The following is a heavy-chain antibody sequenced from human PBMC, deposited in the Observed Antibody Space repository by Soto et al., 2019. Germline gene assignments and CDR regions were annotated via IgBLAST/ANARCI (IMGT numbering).Heavy chain of an antibody. CDR3: ARMTDDATGGYTLDK. D-gene: IGHD2-8*02. CDR2: ICFRGTT. CDR1: GGSISSYY. J-gene: IGHJ4*02. V-gene: IGHV4-59*01. Sequence: SETLSVTCTVAGGSISSYYWSWIRQPPGKGLEWIGYICFRGTTNYNPSLKSRVTMSADTSKNQFSLKLNSVTAAYTAVYSCARMTDDATGGYTLDKWGQEMMVTVSS.